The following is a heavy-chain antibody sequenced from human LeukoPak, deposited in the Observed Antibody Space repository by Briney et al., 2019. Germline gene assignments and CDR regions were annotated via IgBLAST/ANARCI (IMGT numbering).Heavy chain of an antibody. Sequence: PSETLSLTCAVYGGSFSGYYWSWIRQPPGKGLEWIGEINHSGSTNYNPSLKSRVTISVDTSKNQFSLKLSSVTAADTAVYYCARGSLIFWSGYYTSYYYYGMDVWGQGTTVTVSS. V-gene: IGHV4-34*01. D-gene: IGHD3-3*01. CDR2: INHSGST. J-gene: IGHJ6*02. CDR3: ARGSLIFWSGYYTSYYYYGMDV. CDR1: GGSFSGYY.